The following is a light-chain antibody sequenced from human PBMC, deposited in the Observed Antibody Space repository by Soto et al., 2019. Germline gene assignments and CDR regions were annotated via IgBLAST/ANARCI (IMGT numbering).Light chain of an antibody. J-gene: IGKJ1*01. CDR2: DAR. Sequence: EMMVDQSPATVSLTQGERATLSCGASQSVRSSYLAWYQQKPGLAPRLLMYDARYRTTGIPDRFSGSGSGTEFTLTISTLQSEDFAVYYFQQYTIWRTFAQGTKVDIK. CDR1: QSVRSSY. CDR3: QQYTIWRT. V-gene: IGKV3D-20*01.